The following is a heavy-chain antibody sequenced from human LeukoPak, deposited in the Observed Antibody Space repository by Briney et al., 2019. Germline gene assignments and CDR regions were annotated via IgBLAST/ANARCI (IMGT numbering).Heavy chain of an antibody. CDR1: GFTFSSYW. CDR3: ATDSSSWYFDY. J-gene: IGHJ4*02. Sequence: GGSLRLSCAASGFTFSSYWMHWVRQAPGKGLVWVSRINSDGSSTSYADSVKGRFTISRDNAKNTLYLQMNSLRAEDTAIYYCATDSSSWYFDYWGQGTLVTVSS. CDR2: INSDGSST. D-gene: IGHD6-13*01. V-gene: IGHV3-74*01.